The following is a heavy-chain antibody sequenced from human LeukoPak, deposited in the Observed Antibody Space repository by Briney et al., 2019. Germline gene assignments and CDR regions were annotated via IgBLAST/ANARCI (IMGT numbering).Heavy chain of an antibody. J-gene: IGHJ4*02. CDR2: ISGSGGST. Sequence: GRSLRLSCAASGFTFDDYAMSWVRQAPGKGLEWVSAISGSGGSTYYADSVKGRFTISRDNSKNTLYLQMNSLRAEDTAVYYCAKDSSGPTKGGFDYWGQGTLVTVSS. CDR3: AKDSSGPTKGGFDY. CDR1: GFTFDDYA. D-gene: IGHD6-6*01. V-gene: IGHV3-23*01.